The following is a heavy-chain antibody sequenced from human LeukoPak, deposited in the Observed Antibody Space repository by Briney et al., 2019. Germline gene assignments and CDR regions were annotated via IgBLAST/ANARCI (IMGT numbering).Heavy chain of an antibody. D-gene: IGHD2-15*01. V-gene: IGHV4-39*01. CDR1: GRSISTSSYY. Sequence: SQTLSLTRTASGRSISTSSYYSDWIRQSPGKGLEWIGTIFYSGSTYYKPCRKSRVTISIDTSRNEFSLKLSSVTAADTAVYYCARQLPTRIKNYGMDVWGQGTTVTVSS. CDR2: IFYSGST. J-gene: IGHJ6*02. CDR3: ARQLPTRIKNYGMDV.